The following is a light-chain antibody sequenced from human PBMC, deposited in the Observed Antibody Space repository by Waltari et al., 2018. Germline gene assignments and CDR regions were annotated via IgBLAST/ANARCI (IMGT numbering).Light chain of an antibody. V-gene: IGLV4-69*01. J-gene: IGLJ2*01. CDR1: SGHSSYA. CDR2: LNSDGSH. Sequence: QLVLTQSPSASASLGASVKLTCTLSSGHSSYAIAWHRRQPEKGPRYLMKLNSDGSHSKGDGIPDRFSGSSSGAERYLTISSLQSEDEADYYCQTWGTGIHGVFGGGTKLTVL. CDR3: QTWGTGIHGV.